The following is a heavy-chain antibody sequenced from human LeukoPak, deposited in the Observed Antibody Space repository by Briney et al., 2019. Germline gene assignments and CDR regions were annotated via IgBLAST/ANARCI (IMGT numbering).Heavy chain of an antibody. CDR3: ARKSILTGREFDY. CDR2: IWYDGSNK. J-gene: IGHJ4*02. CDR1: GFTFSSYG. V-gene: IGHV3-33*01. D-gene: IGHD3-9*01. Sequence: GGSLRRSCAASGFTFSSYGMHWVRQAPGKGLEWVAVIWYDGSNKYYADSVKGRFTISRDNSKNTLYLQMNSLRAEDTAVYYCARKSILTGREFDYWGQGTLVTVSS.